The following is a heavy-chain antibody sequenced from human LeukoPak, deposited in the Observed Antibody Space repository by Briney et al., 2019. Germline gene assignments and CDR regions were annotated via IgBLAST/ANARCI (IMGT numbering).Heavy chain of an antibody. D-gene: IGHD5-24*01. J-gene: IGHJ4*02. CDR1: GFTFSSYA. V-gene: IGHV3-23*01. Sequence: GGSLRLSCAASGFTFSSYAMSWVRQAPGKGLEWVSAISGSGGSTCYADSVKGRFTISRDNSKNTLYLQMNSLRAEDTAVYYCAKDPGSRDGYVNDYWGQGTLVTVSS. CDR2: ISGSGGST. CDR3: AKDPGSRDGYVNDY.